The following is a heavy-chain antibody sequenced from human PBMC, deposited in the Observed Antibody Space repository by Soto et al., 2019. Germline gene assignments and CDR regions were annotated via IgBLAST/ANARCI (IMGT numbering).Heavy chain of an antibody. Sequence: GESLKISCKGSGYSFRNNWITWVRQMPGKGLEWMGRIDLTDSCTSYSPSFQGHVSFSADTSIDTAYLQWSSLRASDTAMYYCARNGGPNSDSSGYHYAIDYWGQGTPVTVSS. CDR1: GYSFRNNW. J-gene: IGHJ4*02. D-gene: IGHD3-22*01. CDR2: IDLTDSCT. V-gene: IGHV5-10-1*01. CDR3: ARNGGPNSDSSGYHYAIDY.